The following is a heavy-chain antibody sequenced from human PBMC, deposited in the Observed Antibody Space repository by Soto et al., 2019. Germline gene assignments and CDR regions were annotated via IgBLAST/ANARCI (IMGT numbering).Heavy chain of an antibody. D-gene: IGHD3-10*01. CDR2: IYYTGST. CDR3: ARGPGASGTYHYYFDY. J-gene: IGHJ4*02. CDR1: GGSVSSYW. V-gene: IGHV4-59*02. Sequence: SETLSLTCTVSGGSVSSYWWSWIRQPPGKGLEWIGYIYYTGSTSYNPSLKSRVTISLDVSKNQFSLKLSSVTAADTAVYYCARGPGASGTYHYYFDYWGPGTLVTVSS.